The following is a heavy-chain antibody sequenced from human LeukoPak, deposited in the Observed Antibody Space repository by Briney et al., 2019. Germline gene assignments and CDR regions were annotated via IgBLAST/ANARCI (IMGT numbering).Heavy chain of an antibody. CDR1: GGSVTSATYY. Sequence: PSETLSLTCTVSGGSVTSATYYWSWIRQPPGNGREWIGYIYYSGNTNYNPSLKSRATISVETSKNQFYLTLNSVTAAETAVYYCAREPKVPPYSFAAWGKGTLVTVS. V-gene: IGHV4-61*01. D-gene: IGHD4/OR15-4a*01. CDR3: AREPKVPPYSFAA. CDR2: IYYSGNT. J-gene: IGHJ5*02.